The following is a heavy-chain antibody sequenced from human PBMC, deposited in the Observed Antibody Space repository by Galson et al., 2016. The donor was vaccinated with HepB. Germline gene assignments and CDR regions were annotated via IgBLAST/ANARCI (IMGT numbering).Heavy chain of an antibody. CDR3: ARQYASRLIDY. Sequence: QSGAEVKKLGESLRISCKGSGYSFTNYWISWVRQMPGKGLEWMGRIDPSNSYINYNPSFQGHVTISADKSINTAYLQWSSLKASDTAMYYCARQYASRLIDYWGQGTLVTVSS. CDR2: IDPSNSYI. CDR1: GYSFTNYW. J-gene: IGHJ4*02. V-gene: IGHV5-10-1*01. D-gene: IGHD2-8*01.